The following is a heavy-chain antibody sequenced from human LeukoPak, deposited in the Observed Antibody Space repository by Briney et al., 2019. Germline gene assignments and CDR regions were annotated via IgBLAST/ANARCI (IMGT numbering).Heavy chain of an antibody. J-gene: IGHJ4*02. V-gene: IGHV3-23*01. D-gene: IGHD3-22*01. CDR3: AKAATMRAVVITTPFDY. CDR1: GFTFSYYA. CDR2: ISGSGDIT. Sequence: PGGSLRLSCAASGFTFSYYAMTWVRQAPGKGLEWVSAISGSGDITYYADSVKGRFTISRDNSKNTLFLQMNSLRAEDTAVYYCAKAATMRAVVITTPFDYWGQGTLVTVSS.